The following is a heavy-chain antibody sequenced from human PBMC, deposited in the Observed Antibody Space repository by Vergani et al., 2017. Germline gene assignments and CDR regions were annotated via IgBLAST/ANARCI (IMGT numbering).Heavy chain of an antibody. J-gene: IGHJ5*02. CDR2: LYYSGST. CDR3: AREGTRFAFDP. Sequence: QVQLQESGPGLVKPSQTLSLTCTVSCGSISSGGYYWSWIRQHPGKGLEWIGYLYYSGSTYYNPSLKSRVTISVDTSKNQFPLKLSSVTAADTAVYYCAREGTRFAFDPWGQGTLVTVSS. CDR1: CGSISSGGYY. D-gene: IGHD1-1*01. V-gene: IGHV4-31*03.